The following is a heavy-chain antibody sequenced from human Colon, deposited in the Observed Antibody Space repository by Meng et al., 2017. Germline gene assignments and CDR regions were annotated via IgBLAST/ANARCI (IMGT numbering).Heavy chain of an antibody. J-gene: IGHJ4*02. V-gene: IGHV4-38-2*01. CDR3: ERGQPRRDGYNYGFDY. CDR1: GYSTSSGYY. CDR2: ISHSGST. D-gene: IGHD5-24*01. Sequence: SDTLSLTFAVSGYSTSSGYYCGWIRQPPGKGIEWIGSISHSGSTYYNPSLKSRVTISVDTYTTQFSLKLSSVTAADKDVYYCERGQPRRDGYNYGFDYWGQGTLVTVSS.